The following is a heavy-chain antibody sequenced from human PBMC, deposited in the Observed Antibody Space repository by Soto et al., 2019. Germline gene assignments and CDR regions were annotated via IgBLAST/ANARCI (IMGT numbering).Heavy chain of an antibody. Sequence: GGSLRLSYAASGFTFSSYSMNWVRQAPGKGLEWVSSISSSSSYIYYADSVKGRFTISRDNAKNSLYLQMNSLRAEDTAVYYCARDSGAIQDDAFDIWGQGTMVTVSS. J-gene: IGHJ3*02. CDR1: GFTFSSYS. V-gene: IGHV3-21*01. CDR3: ARDSGAIQDDAFDI. D-gene: IGHD3-10*01. CDR2: ISSSSSYI.